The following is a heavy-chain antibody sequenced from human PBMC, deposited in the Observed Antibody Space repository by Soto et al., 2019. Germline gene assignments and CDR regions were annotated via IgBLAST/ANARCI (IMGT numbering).Heavy chain of an antibody. J-gene: IGHJ6*02. V-gene: IGHV1-3*04. D-gene: IGHD2-21*02. Sequence: ASVKVSCKASGYAFSSYAMHWVRQAPGQRLEWMGWINIGSGNTEYSQNFQDRITITRDTSASTVYMELSSLRSEDTAVYYCARDGGDCGYRLTYYYYIGMDAWGQGTTVTVSS. CDR3: ARDGGDCGYRLTYYYYIGMDA. CDR1: GYAFSSYA. CDR2: INIGSGNT.